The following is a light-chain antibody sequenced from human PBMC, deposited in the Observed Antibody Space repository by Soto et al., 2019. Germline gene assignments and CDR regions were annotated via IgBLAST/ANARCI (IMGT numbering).Light chain of an antibody. CDR3: SSYAGRVV. CDR2: EGT. CDR1: SSDVGSYNL. Sequence: QSALTEPASVSGSPGQSITISCTGTSSDVGSYNLVSWYQQHPGKAPKLIIYEGTNRPSGVSNRFSGSKYGNTASLTISGLQAEAEAHYYCSSYAGRVVFGGGTQLTVL. V-gene: IGLV2-23*01. J-gene: IGLJ2*01.